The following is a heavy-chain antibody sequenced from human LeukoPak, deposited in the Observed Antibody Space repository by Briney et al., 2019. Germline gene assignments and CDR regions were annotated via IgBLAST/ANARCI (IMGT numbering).Heavy chain of an antibody. D-gene: IGHD5-18*01. J-gene: IGHJ4*02. CDR3: AKRGSGYSYGHYFDY. CDR1: GFPFSSYA. Sequence: GGSLRLSCSASGFPFSSYAMHWVRQAPGKGLEYVSAISSNGGSTYYADSVKGRFTISRDNSKNTLYLQMSSLRAEDTAVYSCAKRGSGYSYGHYFDYWGQGTLVTVSS. CDR2: ISSNGGST. V-gene: IGHV3-64D*09.